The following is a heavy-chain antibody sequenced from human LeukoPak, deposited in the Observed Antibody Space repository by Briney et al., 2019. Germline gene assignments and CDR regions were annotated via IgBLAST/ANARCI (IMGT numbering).Heavy chain of an antibody. CDR3: AKDAERGFDYSNSLQK. D-gene: IGHD4-11*01. J-gene: IGHJ4*02. V-gene: IGHV3-33*03. CDR2: VFNDGSNQ. CDR1: KFTFSHYG. Sequence: GRSLRLSCAASKFTFSHYGMHWVRQAPGKGLEWVAVVFNDGSNQYYADSVKGRFTVSRDNSQNMLYLQMNSLRPEDTAVYYCAKDAERGFDYSNSLQKWGQGTLVTVSP.